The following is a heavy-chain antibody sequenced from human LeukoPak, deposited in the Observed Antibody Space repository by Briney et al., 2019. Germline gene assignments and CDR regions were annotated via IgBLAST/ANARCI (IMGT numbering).Heavy chain of an antibody. V-gene: IGHV4-61*02. CDR1: GGSISSGSFY. CDR2: IYPSGDS. Sequence: SQTLSLTCTVSGGSISSGSFYWSWIRQTARKGLEWIGRIYPSGDSQYSPSFRSRATISLDTRNQFSLKLSSVTAADTAVYFCARGYDRNGYQSRGFDYWGQGALVNVSS. J-gene: IGHJ4*02. D-gene: IGHD3-22*01. CDR3: ARGYDRNGYQSRGFDY.